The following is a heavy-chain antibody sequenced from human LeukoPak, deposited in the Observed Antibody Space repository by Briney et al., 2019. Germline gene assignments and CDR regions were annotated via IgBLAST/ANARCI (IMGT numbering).Heavy chain of an antibody. CDR1: GFTFSSYS. D-gene: IGHD6-19*01. V-gene: IGHV3-21*01. CDR3: ARGSSGWSLRGYGMDV. Sequence: GGSLRLSCAASGFTFSSYSMNWVRQAPGKGLEWVSSISSSSSYIYYADSVKGRFTISRDNAKNSLYLQMNSLRAEDTVVYYCARGSSGWSLRGYGMDVWGQGTTVTVSS. J-gene: IGHJ6*02. CDR2: ISSSSSYI.